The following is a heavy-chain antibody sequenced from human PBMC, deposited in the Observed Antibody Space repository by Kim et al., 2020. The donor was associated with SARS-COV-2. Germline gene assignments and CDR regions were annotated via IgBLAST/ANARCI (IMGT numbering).Heavy chain of an antibody. CDR2: IYYSGST. Sequence: SETLSLTCTVSGGSISSGGYYWSWIRQHPGKGLEWIGYIYYSGSTYYNPSLKSRVTISVDTSKNQFSLKLSSVTAADTAVYYCARVARHRFDPWGQGTLVTVSS. CDR1: GGSISSGGYY. CDR3: ARVARHRFDP. V-gene: IGHV4-31*03. J-gene: IGHJ5*02.